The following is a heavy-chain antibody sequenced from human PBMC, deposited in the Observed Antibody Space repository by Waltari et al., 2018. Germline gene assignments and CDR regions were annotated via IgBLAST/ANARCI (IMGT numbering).Heavy chain of an antibody. CDR2: ITKDGSGT. D-gene: IGHD2-2*01. CDR3: VKEAPARGDWYLDL. CDR1: GFSFSNDW. V-gene: IGHV3-74*03. Sequence: EVQLVESGGGLVQPGGSLRLSCAASGFSFSNDWMHWVRQVPGKGLEWASRITKDGSGTMDADSVKGRFTIARDNAKNTLFLEMNSLRVEDTAVYYCVKEAPARGDWYLDLWGRGTLLAVSS. J-gene: IGHJ2*01.